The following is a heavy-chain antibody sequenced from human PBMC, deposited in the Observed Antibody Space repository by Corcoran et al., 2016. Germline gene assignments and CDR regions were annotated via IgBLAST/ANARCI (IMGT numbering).Heavy chain of an antibody. CDR1: AYSISSGYY. J-gene: IGHJ4*02. CDR3: ARLADYDILTGYYRLTSYYFDY. D-gene: IGHD3-9*01. CDR2: IFYSGST. Sequence: QVQLQESGPGLVKPSETLSLTCTVSAYSISSGYYWGWIRQPPGKGLEWIGSIFYSGSTYYNPSLKSRVTISVDTSKIQFSLKLSSVTAADTDVYFCARLADYDILTGYYRLTSYYFDYWGQGTLVTVSS. V-gene: IGHV4-38-2*02.